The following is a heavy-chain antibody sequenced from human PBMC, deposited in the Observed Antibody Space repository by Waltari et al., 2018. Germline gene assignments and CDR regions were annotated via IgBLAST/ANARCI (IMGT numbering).Heavy chain of an antibody. CDR3: ARDTVGGFDY. V-gene: IGHV4-61*02. CDR1: GGSISSGSYY. D-gene: IGHD4-17*01. J-gene: IGHJ4*02. CDR2: IYTSGST. Sequence: QVQLQESGPGLVTPSPTLSLTCTVSGGSISSGSYYWSWIRQPAGKGLEWIGRIYTSGSTNYNPSLKSRVTISVDTSKNQFSLKLSSVTAADTAVYYCARDTVGGFDYWGQGTLVTVSS.